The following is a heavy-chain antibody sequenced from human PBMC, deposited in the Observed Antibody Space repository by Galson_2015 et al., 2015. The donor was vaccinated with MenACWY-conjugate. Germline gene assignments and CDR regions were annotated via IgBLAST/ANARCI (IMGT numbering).Heavy chain of an antibody. CDR3: ARDRRAAGAFRANWYFNL. CDR1: GFTFSNYW. V-gene: IGHV3-74*01. J-gene: IGHJ2*01. D-gene: IGHD6-13*01. Sequence: SLRLSCAASGFTFSNYWMHWVRQVPGKGLVWVSRINSDGSTISYADSVKGRFTISRDNAKNTVYLQMNSLRAEDTAVYYCARDRRAAGAFRANWYFNLWGRGTLVTVSS. CDR2: INSDGSTI.